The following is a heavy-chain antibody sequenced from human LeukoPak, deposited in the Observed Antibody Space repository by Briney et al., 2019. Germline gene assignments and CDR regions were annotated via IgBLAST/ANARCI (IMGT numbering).Heavy chain of an antibody. J-gene: IGHJ4*02. CDR3: AKVGDDFWSGYYTGDIDY. D-gene: IGHD3-3*01. V-gene: IGHV3-23*01. Sequence: PGGSLRLSCAASGFTFSSYAMSWVRQAPGKGLEWVSAISGSGGSTYYADSVKGRFTISRDNSKNTLYLQMNSPRAEDTAVYYCAKVGDDFWSGYYTGDIDYWGQGTLVTVSS. CDR1: GFTFSSYA. CDR2: ISGSGGST.